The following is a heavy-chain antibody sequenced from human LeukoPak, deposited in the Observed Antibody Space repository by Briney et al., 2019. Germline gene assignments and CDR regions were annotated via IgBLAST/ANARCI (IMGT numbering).Heavy chain of an antibody. CDR3: AKVGYYDSSGEIDY. D-gene: IGHD3-22*01. J-gene: IGHJ4*02. CDR1: GFTFSNYA. Sequence: PGTSLRLSCAASGFTFSNYAMHWVRQAPAKGLDWVSFISFDASHKYYADSVKGRITISRDNSKNTLYPQMNSLRAEDTAVYYCAKVGYYDSSGEIDYWGQGTLVTVSS. CDR2: ISFDASHK. V-gene: IGHV3-30*04.